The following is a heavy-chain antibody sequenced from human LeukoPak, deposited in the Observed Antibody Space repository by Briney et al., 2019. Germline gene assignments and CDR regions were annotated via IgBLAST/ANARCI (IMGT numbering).Heavy chain of an antibody. Sequence: GGSLRLSCAASGFTFSTYWMNWVRQAPNKGLEWVANIKADGDEKHYVHSVRGRFTISRGNATNQVFLQMNSLRVDDTAVYYCARGYCDRTDCYGAPDWWGQGTLVTVSS. CDR1: GFTFSTYW. V-gene: IGHV3-7*04. CDR3: ARGYCDRTDCYGAPDW. CDR2: IKADGDEK. D-gene: IGHD2-2*01. J-gene: IGHJ1*01.